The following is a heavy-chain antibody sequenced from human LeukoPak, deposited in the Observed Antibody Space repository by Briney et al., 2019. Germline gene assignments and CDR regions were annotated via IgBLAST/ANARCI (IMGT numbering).Heavy chain of an antibody. CDR3: ARWYYASGSYYLDY. V-gene: IGHV3-7*02. CDR2: IKPDGGER. J-gene: IGHJ4*02. D-gene: IGHD3-10*01. Sequence: GGSLRLSCAASGLTFSSYWMTWVRQAPGKGLEWVANIKPDGGERSYADSVRGRFTISRDNAENSLYLQMNSLRAEDTAVYYCARWYYASGSYYLDYWGQGTLVTVSS. CDR1: GLTFSSYW.